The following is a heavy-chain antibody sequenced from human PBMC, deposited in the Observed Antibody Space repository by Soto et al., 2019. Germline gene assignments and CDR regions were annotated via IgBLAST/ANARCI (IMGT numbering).Heavy chain of an antibody. J-gene: IGHJ6*03. CDR3: AALSSSWPYTRYYYYMDV. CDR2: IYSGGST. Sequence: GGSLRLSCAASGFTVSSNYMSWVRQAPGKGLEWVSVIYSGGSTYYADSVKGRFTISRDNSKNTLYLQMNSLRAEDTAVYYCAALSSSWPYTRYYYYMDVWGKGTTVTVSS. D-gene: IGHD6-13*01. V-gene: IGHV3-66*01. CDR1: GFTVSSNY.